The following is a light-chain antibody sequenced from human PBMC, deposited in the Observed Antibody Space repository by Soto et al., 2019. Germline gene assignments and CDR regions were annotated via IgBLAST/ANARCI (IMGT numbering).Light chain of an antibody. CDR2: HVT. CDR1: SSDIGHYDY. Sequence: QSVLTQPAPVSGSPGQSITISCTGTSSDIGHYDYVSWYQQHPGKAPKLMIYHVTYRPSGVSNRYSGSKSGNSTSLTISGLQDDDEADYYCCSLTTSHTYVFGSGTKVTVL. V-gene: IGLV2-14*03. CDR3: CSLTTSHTYV. J-gene: IGLJ1*01.